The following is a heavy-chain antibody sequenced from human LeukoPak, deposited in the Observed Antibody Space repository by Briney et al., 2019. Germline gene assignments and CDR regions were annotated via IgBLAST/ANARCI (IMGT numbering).Heavy chain of an antibody. J-gene: IGHJ4*02. Sequence: NPGGSLRLSCAASGFTFSSYVMTWVRQAPGKGLEWVSGISGSGGSTYYADSVKGRFTISTDNSKNTLYLQMTSLRAEDTAVYYCAKAYCSSTSCYGVYWGQGTLVTVSS. CDR1: GFTFSSYV. CDR3: AKAYCSSTSCYGVY. D-gene: IGHD2-2*01. V-gene: IGHV3-23*01. CDR2: ISGSGGST.